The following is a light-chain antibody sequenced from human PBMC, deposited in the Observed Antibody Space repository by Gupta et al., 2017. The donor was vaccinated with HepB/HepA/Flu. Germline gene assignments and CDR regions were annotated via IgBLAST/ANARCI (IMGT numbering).Light chain of an antibody. CDR1: QSVLYQPNSKNY. CDR2: WAS. Sequence: DIVMTQSPDSLAVPLGERATINCKSSQSVLYQPNSKNYLAWYQQKPGQPPKLLINWASTREFGVPDRFTGSASGTDFTLTISNLQAEDVAIYYCQQYYGAPFSFGPGTTVDIK. CDR3: QQYYGAPFS. V-gene: IGKV4-1*01. J-gene: IGKJ3*01.